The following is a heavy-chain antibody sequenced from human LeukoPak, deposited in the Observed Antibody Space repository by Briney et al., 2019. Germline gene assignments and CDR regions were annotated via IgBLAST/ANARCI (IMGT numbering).Heavy chain of an antibody. CDR3: ARALPHRRLMDTTMEQHWFDP. CDR1: GYSFTSYW. Sequence: GESLKISCKGSGYSFTSYWIGWVRQMPGKGLEWMGIIYPGDSDTRYSPSFQGQVTISADKSISTAYLQWSSLKASDTAMYYCARALPHRRLMDTTMEQHWFDPWGQGTLVTVSS. J-gene: IGHJ5*02. D-gene: IGHD5-18*01. CDR2: IYPGDSDT. V-gene: IGHV5-51*01.